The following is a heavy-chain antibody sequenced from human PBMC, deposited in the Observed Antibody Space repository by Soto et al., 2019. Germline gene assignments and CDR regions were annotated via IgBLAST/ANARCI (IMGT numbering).Heavy chain of an antibody. D-gene: IGHD5-12*01. CDR2: IYNSRNT. V-gene: IGHV4-31*03. CDR3: ARVGETGCEGGYYSDH. J-gene: IGHJ4*02. CDR1: GGSISSGGYY. Sequence: QVQLQASGPGLVKPSQTLSLTCSVSGGSISSGGYYWTWIRQHPGKGLEWIGYIYNSRNTDYNTLLRRRVTISADTSKHQFSLNLRSVSAADTAVYYCARVGETGCEGGYYSDHWCQGTRVTVSS.